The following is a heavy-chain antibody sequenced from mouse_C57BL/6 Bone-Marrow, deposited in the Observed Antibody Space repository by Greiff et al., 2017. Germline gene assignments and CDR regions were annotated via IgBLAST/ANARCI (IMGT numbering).Heavy chain of an antibody. J-gene: IGHJ3*01. Sequence: QVQLQQPGAELVKPGASVKLSCKASGYTFTSYWMQRVKQRPGQGLEWIGEIDPSDSYTNYNQTFKGKATLTVDTSSSTAYMQLSSLTSEDSAVDYCARDYGDTGFAYWGQGTLVTVSA. CDR1: GYTFTSYW. CDR2: IDPSDSYT. D-gene: IGHD2-13*01. V-gene: IGHV1-50*01. CDR3: ARDYGDTGFAY.